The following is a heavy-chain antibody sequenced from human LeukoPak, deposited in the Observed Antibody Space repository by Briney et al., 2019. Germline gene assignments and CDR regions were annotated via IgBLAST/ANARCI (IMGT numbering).Heavy chain of an antibody. CDR2: ISTNGGST. J-gene: IGHJ4*02. V-gene: IGHV3-64D*06. CDR1: GFTFRSYA. CDR3: LKNSGYEDFDY. Sequence: GGSLRLSCAASGFTFRSYAIHWVRQAPGKGLEYVAAISTNGGSTYYANSVRGRFTISRDNSKNTLYLQMSSLRAEDTAVYYCLKNSGYEDFDYWGQGTLVTVSS. D-gene: IGHD5-12*01.